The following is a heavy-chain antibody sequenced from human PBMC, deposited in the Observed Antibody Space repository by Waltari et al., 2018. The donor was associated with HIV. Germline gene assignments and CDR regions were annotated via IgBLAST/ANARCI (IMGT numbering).Heavy chain of an antibody. Sequence: QVQLVESGGGGVQPGRARRLSCAASGFTFSSCGMNWVRQAPGQGREWVAVIYIDRNNQYYVACVEGSFTSTRDNPKNTLHLQMTSLSAEDTAVYYGAREGKVVVAGGWFDPWGQGTLVTVSS. CDR2: IYIDRNNQ. D-gene: IGHD2-15*01. CDR1: GFTFSSCG. V-gene: IGHV3-33*01. CDR3: AREGKVVVAGGWFDP. J-gene: IGHJ5*02.